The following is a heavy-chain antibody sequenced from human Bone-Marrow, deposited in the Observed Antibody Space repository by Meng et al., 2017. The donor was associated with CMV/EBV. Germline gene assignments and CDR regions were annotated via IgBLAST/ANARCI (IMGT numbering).Heavy chain of an antibody. V-gene: IGHV1-69*02. D-gene: IGHD2-2*01. CDR2: IIPLLGLV. J-gene: IGHJ6*02. CDR1: GGTFSSHT. CDR3: ARHPDRTSHLQNYYYYGMDV. Sequence: SVKVSCKASGGTFSSHTFSWVRQAPGQGLEWMGRIIPLLGLVNYAQKFQGRVTITADKSTSIAYMELSSLRSEDTAVYYCARHPDRTSHLQNYYYYGMDVWGQGTTVTVSS.